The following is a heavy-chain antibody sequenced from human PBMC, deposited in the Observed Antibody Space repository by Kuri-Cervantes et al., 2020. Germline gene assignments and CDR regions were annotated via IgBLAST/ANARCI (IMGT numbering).Heavy chain of an antibody. J-gene: IGHJ3*02. CDR3: ARDAAGDDAFDI. D-gene: IGHD6-13*01. V-gene: IGHV1-18*01. CDR1: GYTFTSYG. CDR2: ISAYNGDT. Sequence: ASVKVSCKASGYTFTSYGISWVRQAPGQGLEWMGWISAYNGDTNYAQKLQGRVTMTTDTSTSTAYMELRSLRSDDTAVYCCARDAAGDDAFDIWGQGTMVTVSS.